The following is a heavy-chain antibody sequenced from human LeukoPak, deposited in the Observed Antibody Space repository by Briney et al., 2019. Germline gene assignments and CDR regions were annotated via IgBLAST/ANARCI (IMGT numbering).Heavy chain of an antibody. J-gene: IGHJ4*02. CDR3: ARAGLRLGELSLYHY. V-gene: IGHV3-48*03. CDR1: GFTFSSYE. CDR2: ISSSGSTI. D-gene: IGHD3-16*02. Sequence: GGSLRLSCAASGFTFSSYEMNWVRQAPGKGLEWVSYISSSGSTIYYADSVKGRFTISRDNAKNSLYLQMNSLRAEDTAVYYCARAGLRLGELSLYHYWGQGTLVTVSS.